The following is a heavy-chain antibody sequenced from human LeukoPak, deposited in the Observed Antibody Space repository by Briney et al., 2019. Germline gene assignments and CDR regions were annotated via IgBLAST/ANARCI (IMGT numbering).Heavy chain of an antibody. Sequence: PGGSLRLPCAASGVTFTSSAMNWVRQAPGKRPQWVSTVRGSGGDTYYADSVKGRFTIYRDTSKNTLYLQMNSLRAEDTAVYFCATGTMVRGSNVDYWGQGTLVTVSS. J-gene: IGHJ4*02. V-gene: IGHV3-23*01. D-gene: IGHD3-10*01. CDR1: GVTFTSSA. CDR2: VRGSGGDT. CDR3: ATGTMVRGSNVDY.